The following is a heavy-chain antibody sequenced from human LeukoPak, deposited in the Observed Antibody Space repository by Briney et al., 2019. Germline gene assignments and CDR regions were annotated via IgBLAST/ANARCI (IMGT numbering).Heavy chain of an antibody. D-gene: IGHD6-13*01. CDR1: GFTFSSYA. J-gene: IGHJ4*02. Sequence: PGGSLRLSSAASGFTFSSYAMSWVRQAPGKGLEWVSAISGSGGSTYYADSVKGRFTISRDNSKNTLYLQMNSLRAEDTAVYYCAKDRGSSWYGSFDYWGQGTLVTVSS. CDR3: AKDRGSSWYGSFDY. V-gene: IGHV3-23*01. CDR2: ISGSGGST.